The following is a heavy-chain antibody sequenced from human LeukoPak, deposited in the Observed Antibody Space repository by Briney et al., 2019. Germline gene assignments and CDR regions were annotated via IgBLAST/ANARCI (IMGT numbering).Heavy chain of an antibody. CDR1: GLAFSNFA. Sequence: GGSLRLSCAASGLAFSNFAMSWVRQAPGRGLEWVSAMSGRGDGTYSADSVKGRFTISRNNSKNTLYLQMNSLRADDTAVYYCAKMMGQRSYDYCMDVWGKGTTVTVSS. D-gene: IGHD3-16*01. V-gene: IGHV3-23*01. J-gene: IGHJ6*03. CDR3: AKMMGQRSYDYCMDV. CDR2: MSGRGDGT.